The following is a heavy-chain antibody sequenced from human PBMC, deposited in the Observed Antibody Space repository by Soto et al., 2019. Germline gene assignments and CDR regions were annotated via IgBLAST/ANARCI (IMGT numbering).Heavy chain of an antibody. CDR2: IIPIFGTA. CDR1: GGTFSSYA. V-gene: IGHV1-69*13. J-gene: IGHJ4*02. Sequence: SVKVSCKASGGTFSSYAISWVRQAPGQGLEWMGGIIPIFGTANYAQKFQGRVTITADESTSTAYMELSSLRSEDTAVYFCGSDRFRFAYGFDYSAQGTQVTVSS. CDR3: GSDRFRFAYGFDY. D-gene: IGHD3-3*01.